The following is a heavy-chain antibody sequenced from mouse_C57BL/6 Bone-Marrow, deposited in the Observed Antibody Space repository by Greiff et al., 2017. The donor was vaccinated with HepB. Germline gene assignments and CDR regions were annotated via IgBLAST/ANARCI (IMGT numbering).Heavy chain of an antibody. Sequence: VQLQQSGAELARPGASVKMSCKASGYTFTSYTMHWVKQRPGQGLEWIGYINPSSGYTKYKQKFKDKATLTADKSSSTAYMQLSSLTSEDSAVYYCARSGDYYDYDEGFAYWGQGTLVTVSA. V-gene: IGHV1-4*01. CDR3: ARSGDYYDYDEGFAY. D-gene: IGHD2-4*01. CDR2: INPSSGYT. CDR1: GYTFTSYT. J-gene: IGHJ3*01.